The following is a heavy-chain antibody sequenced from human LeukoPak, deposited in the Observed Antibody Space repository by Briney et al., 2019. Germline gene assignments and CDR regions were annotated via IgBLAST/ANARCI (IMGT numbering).Heavy chain of an antibody. D-gene: IGHD3-22*01. J-gene: IGHJ3*01. CDR1: GYKFNTYW. CDR2: IYPGDSDT. V-gene: IGHV5-51*01. Sequence: PGESLKISCQGSGYKFNTYWIAWVRQMPGKGLEWMGIIYPGDSDTRYSPSFQGQVTISADKSVSTAYLHWSSLEASDTAIYYCARPNITSYYDSRGSDAFDVWGQGTMVTVS. CDR3: ARPNITSYYDSRGSDAFDV.